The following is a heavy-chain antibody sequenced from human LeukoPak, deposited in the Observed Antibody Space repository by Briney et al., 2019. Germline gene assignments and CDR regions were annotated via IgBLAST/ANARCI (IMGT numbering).Heavy chain of an antibody. V-gene: IGHV4-38-2*02. CDR1: GYSISRGYY. D-gene: IGHD3-10*01. CDR3: GRDRDSTTLIRGVIDY. CDR2: VYHSGRT. J-gene: IGHJ4*02. Sequence: PSETLSLTCTVFGYSISRGYYWGWIRQTPGKGLEWIGSVYHSGRTHYNPSLNSRLTMSVDTSKNQFSLKLNSVTAADTAVYYCGRDRDSTTLIRGVIDYWGQGTLVTVSS.